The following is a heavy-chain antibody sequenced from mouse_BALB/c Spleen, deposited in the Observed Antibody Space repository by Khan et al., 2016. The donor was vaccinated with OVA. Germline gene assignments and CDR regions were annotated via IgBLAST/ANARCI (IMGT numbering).Heavy chain of an antibody. Sequence: VQLQQSGAELVKPGASVKLSCTASGFNIKDTYMHWVKQRPEQGLEWIGRIDPANGNTKYDPKFQGKATITADTSSHTAYLQLSSQTSEDTAVYYCARHGNYVGGFDYWGQGTTLTVSS. CDR1: GFNIKDTY. D-gene: IGHD2-1*01. CDR2: IDPANGNT. V-gene: IGHV14-3*02. CDR3: ARHGNYVGGFDY. J-gene: IGHJ2*01.